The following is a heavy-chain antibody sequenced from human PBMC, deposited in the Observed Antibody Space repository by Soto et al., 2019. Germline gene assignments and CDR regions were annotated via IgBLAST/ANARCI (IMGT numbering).Heavy chain of an antibody. CDR3: ARIGSSNRFDP. V-gene: IGHV4-39*01. CDR2: IYYSGST. J-gene: IGHJ5*02. CDR1: GGSISSSSYY. D-gene: IGHD2-15*01. Sequence: SETLSLTCTVSGGSISSSSYYWGWIRQPPGKGLEWIGSIYYSGSTYYNPSLKSRVTISVDTSKNQFSLKLSSVTAADTAVYYCARIGSSNRFDPWGQGTLVTVSS.